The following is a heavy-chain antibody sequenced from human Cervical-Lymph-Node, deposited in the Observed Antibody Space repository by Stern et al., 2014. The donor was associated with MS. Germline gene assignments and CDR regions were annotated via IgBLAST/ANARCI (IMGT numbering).Heavy chain of an antibody. CDR2: VWNDGSKE. V-gene: IGHV3-33*01. CDR3: ATSTASDAFDI. Sequence: VQLVESGGGVVQPGRSLRLSCVASGLTFSTSVMHWVSQAPGKGLEWVAVVWNDGSKEHFTESVKGRFSTSRDTAKNTLHLQMSSLRAEDTAVYFCATSTASDAFDIWGQGTLVTVSS. D-gene: IGHD2/OR15-2a*01. CDR1: GLTFSTSV. J-gene: IGHJ3*02.